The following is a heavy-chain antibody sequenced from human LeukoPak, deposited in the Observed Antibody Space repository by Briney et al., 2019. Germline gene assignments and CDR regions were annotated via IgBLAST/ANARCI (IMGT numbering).Heavy chain of an antibody. D-gene: IGHD2-15*01. CDR3: AKDQEDIVVVVAATQSFDP. V-gene: IGHV3-23*01. J-gene: IGHJ5*02. CDR1: GFTFSSYG. CDR2: ISGSGGST. Sequence: GGSLRLSCAASGFTFSSYGMHWVRRAPGKGLEWVSAISGSGGSTYYADSVKGRFTISRDNSKNTLYLQMNSLRAEDTAVYYCAKDQEDIVVVVAATQSFDPWGQGTLVTVSS.